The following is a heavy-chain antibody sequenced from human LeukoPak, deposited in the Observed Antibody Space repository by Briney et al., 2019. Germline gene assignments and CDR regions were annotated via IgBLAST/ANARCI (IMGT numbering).Heavy chain of an antibody. CDR2: IYTSGST. J-gene: IGHJ5*02. D-gene: IGHD2-15*01. CDR3: ARDLVGSREHCSGGSCYSSTSWFDP. CDR1: GGSISSYY. Sequence: PSETLSLTCTVSGGSISSYYWSWIRQPAGKGLEWIGRIYTSGSTNYNPSLKSRVTMSVDTSKNQFSLKLSSVTAADTAVYYCARDLVGSREHCSGGSCYSSTSWFDPWGRGTLVTVSS. V-gene: IGHV4-4*07.